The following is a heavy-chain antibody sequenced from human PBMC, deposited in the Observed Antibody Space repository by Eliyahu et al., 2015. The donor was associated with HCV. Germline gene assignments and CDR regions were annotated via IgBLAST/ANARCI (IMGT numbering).Heavy chain of an antibody. CDR3: ARGTTGGARPYYYYGMDV. CDR1: GGTFSSXA. Sequence: QVQLVQSGAEVKKPGXSVKVSCKASGGTFSSXAISWVRQAPGQGLEWMGRIIPXLGIAXYAQKFQGRVTITADKSTSTAYMELSSLRSEDTAVYYCARGTTGGARPYYYYGMDVWGQGTTVTVSS. J-gene: IGHJ6*02. D-gene: IGHD6-6*01. V-gene: IGHV1-69*04. CDR2: IIPXLGIA.